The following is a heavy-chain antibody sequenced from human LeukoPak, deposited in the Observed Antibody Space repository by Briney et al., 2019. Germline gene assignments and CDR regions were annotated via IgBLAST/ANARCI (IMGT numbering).Heavy chain of an antibody. CDR2: ISSSSSHI. CDR1: GFAFSRYS. Sequence: PGGSLRLSCAGSGFAFSRYSMNWFRQAPGKGLERVSSISSSSSHIFYADSVKGRFTISRDNAKNSLYLQMNSQRAGDTAVYYCARDAQWLVPEGYYYYMDVWGKGITVTVAS. CDR3: ARDAQWLVPEGYYYYMDV. J-gene: IGHJ6*03. V-gene: IGHV3-21*06. D-gene: IGHD6-19*01.